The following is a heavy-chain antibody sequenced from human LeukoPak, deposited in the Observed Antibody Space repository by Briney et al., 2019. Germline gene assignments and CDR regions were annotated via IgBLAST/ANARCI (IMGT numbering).Heavy chain of an antibody. Sequence: VASVKVSCKASGYTFTSYAMHWVRQAPGQRLEWMGWINAGNGNTKYSQKFQGRVTITRDTSASTAYMELSSLRSEDTAVYYCARGLKTASIAAAGTGFYFDYWGQGTLVTVSS. CDR2: INAGNGNT. J-gene: IGHJ4*02. CDR1: GYTFTSYA. D-gene: IGHD6-13*01. V-gene: IGHV1-3*01. CDR3: ARGLKTASIAAAGTGFYFDY.